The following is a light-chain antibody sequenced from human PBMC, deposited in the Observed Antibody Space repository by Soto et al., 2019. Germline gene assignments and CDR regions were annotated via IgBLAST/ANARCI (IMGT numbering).Light chain of an antibody. CDR2: DAS. CDR1: QSITRF. V-gene: IGKV3-11*01. CDR3: QQRSNSVT. J-gene: IGKJ3*01. Sequence: EIQLTQSPATLSLSEGERATISCRARQSITRFLAWYQQKPGQAPRLLYYDASYRATGIPAMFSGGGCGTFFILTIGILAPEYFAVYCCQQRSNSVTLGPGTKVEIK.